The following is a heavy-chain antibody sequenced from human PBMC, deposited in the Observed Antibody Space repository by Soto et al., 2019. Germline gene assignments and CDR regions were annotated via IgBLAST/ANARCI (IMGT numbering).Heavy chain of an antibody. CDR2: IDGAGTST. D-gene: IGHD3-16*01. Sequence: GRSLRLDCAGSGFSVSSHWMQGVRQAPGKGLEWVSRIDGAGTSTYYADSVQGRFTISRDNAKNTLYLQMNSLRAEDTALYYCARGPFYVDVWGQGTTVTVSS. CDR1: GFSVSSHW. J-gene: IGHJ6*02. V-gene: IGHV3-74*01. CDR3: ARGPFYVDV.